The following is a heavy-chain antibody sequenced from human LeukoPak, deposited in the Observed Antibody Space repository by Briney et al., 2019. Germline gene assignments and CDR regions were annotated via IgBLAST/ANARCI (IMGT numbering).Heavy chain of an antibody. D-gene: IGHD1-26*01. CDR1: GDSISPYF. Sequence: SETLSLTCTVSGDSISPYFWSWVRPPPGKGLEWIGHISYSGSTNYNPSLKSRVTISVDTSKKQFSLNLSSITAADTAVYYCARHRSGTFQVWFDPWGQGTLVTVSS. J-gene: IGHJ5*02. CDR3: ARHRSGTFQVWFDP. V-gene: IGHV4-59*08. CDR2: ISYSGST.